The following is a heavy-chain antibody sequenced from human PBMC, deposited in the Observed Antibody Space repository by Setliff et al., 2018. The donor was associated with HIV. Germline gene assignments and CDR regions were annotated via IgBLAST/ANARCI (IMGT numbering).Heavy chain of an antibody. J-gene: IGHJ4*02. CDR2: IIPIFSTS. Sequence: SMKVSCKASGSTFTSYAINWVRQAPGQGLEWMGGIIPIFSTSNYARRFQGRVTITADESTSTAYMELYNLRSEDTAMYYCTRGRGIIGALVYWGQGTLVT. CDR1: GSTFTSYA. V-gene: IGHV1-69*13. CDR3: TRGRGIIGALVY. D-gene: IGHD2-21*01.